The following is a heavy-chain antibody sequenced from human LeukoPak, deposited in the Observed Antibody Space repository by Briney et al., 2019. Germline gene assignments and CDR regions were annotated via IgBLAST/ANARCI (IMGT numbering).Heavy chain of an antibody. CDR2: IYYSGST. J-gene: IGHJ3*02. CDR3: ARRIWDFWTGYSPRNDAFDI. V-gene: IGHV4-39*02. D-gene: IGHD3-3*01. CDR1: TGPISSSSYY. Sequence: SETLSLTCTVSTGPISSSSYYYAWLRQPSGQGLGWIVSIYYSGSTYYNLSLKSRVTISVDRSKNHCSLRLNSVTAADTAVYYCARRIWDFWTGYSPRNDAFDIWGQGTMVTVSS.